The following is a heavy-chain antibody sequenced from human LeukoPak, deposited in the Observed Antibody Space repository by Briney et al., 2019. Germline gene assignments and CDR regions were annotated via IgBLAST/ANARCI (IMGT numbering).Heavy chain of an antibody. J-gene: IGHJ6*03. Sequence: PGGSLRLSCAASGFTFSSYAMSWVRQAPGKGLEWVSAISGSGGSTYYADSVKGRFTISRDNSKNTLYLQMNSLRAEDTAVYYCARSPSYCSSTSCYGDYYYYMDVWGKGTTVTISS. CDR3: ARSPSYCSSTSCYGDYYYYMDV. CDR1: GFTFSSYA. CDR2: ISGSGGST. V-gene: IGHV3-23*01. D-gene: IGHD2-2*01.